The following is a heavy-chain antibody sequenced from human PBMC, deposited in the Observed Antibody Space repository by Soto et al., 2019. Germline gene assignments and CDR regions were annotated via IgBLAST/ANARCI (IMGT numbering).Heavy chain of an antibody. CDR3: ARAEYSSSSPDFDY. CDR2: TYYGSKWYN. CDR1: GDSVSSNSAA. D-gene: IGHD6-6*01. Sequence: SQTLSLTCAISGDSVSSNSAAWNWIRQSPSRGPEWLGRTYYGSKWYNDYAVSVKSRITINPDTSKNQFSLQLNSVPPEDTAVYYCARAEYSSSSPDFDYWGQGTLVTVSS. V-gene: IGHV6-1*01. J-gene: IGHJ4*02.